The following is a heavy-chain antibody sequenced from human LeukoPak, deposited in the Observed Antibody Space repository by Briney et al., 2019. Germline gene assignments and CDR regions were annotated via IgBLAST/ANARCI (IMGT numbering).Heavy chain of an antibody. V-gene: IGHV3-9*01. Sequence: HPGGSLRLSCAASGFTFDDYAMHWVRQAPGKGLEWVSGISWNSGSIGYADSVKGRFTISRDNAKNSLYLQMNSLRAEDTALYYCAKLSGDQGYWGRGTLVTVSS. D-gene: IGHD7-27*01. J-gene: IGHJ4*02. CDR1: GFTFDDYA. CDR2: ISWNSGSI. CDR3: AKLSGDQGY.